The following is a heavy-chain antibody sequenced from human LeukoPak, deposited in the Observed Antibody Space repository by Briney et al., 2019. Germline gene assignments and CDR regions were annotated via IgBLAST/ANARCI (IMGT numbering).Heavy chain of an antibody. Sequence: GGSLRLSFAASGFTFRNYSMNWVRQAPGKGLEWVSSIGTTGSYIFYADSVKGRFTISRDNAKNTLYLQMNSLRAEDTAVYYCARDEYDILTDYDYWGQGILVTVSS. V-gene: IGHV3-21*01. CDR3: ARDEYDILTDYDY. CDR2: IGTTGSYI. D-gene: IGHD3-9*01. J-gene: IGHJ4*02. CDR1: GFTFRNYS.